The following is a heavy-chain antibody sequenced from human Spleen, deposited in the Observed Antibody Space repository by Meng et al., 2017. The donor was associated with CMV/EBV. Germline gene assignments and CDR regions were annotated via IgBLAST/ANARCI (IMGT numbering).Heavy chain of an antibody. CDR1: GYTFTGYY. Sequence: KASGYTFTGYYMHWVRQAPGQGLEWMGWINPNSGGTNYAQKFQGRVTMTRDTSISTAYMELRSLRSDDTAVYYCARDMVRGVRGWFDPWGQGTLVTVSS. CDR3: ARDMVRGVRGWFDP. J-gene: IGHJ5*02. V-gene: IGHV1-2*02. CDR2: INPNSGGT. D-gene: IGHD3-10*01.